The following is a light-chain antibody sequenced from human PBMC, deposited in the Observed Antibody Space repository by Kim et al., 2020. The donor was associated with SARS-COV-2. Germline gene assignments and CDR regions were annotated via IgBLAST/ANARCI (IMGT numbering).Light chain of an antibody. J-gene: IGLJ3*02. Sequence: ASVKLTCTLSSGHSSYAIAWHQQQPEKGPRYLMKLNSDGSHSKGDGIPDRFSGSSSGAERYLTISSLQSEDEADYYCQTWSTGQGVFGGGTKLTVL. V-gene: IGLV4-69*01. CDR1: SGHSSYA. CDR3: QTWSTGQGV. CDR2: LNSDGSH.